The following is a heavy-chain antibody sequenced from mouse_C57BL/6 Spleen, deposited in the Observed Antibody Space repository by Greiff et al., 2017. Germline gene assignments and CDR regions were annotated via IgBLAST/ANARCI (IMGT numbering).Heavy chain of an antibody. J-gene: IGHJ4*01. Sequence: QVQLQQPGAELVRPGSSVKLSCKASGYTFTSYWMHWVKQRPIQGLEWIGNIDPSDSETHYNQKFKDKATLTVDKYSSTAYMQLSSLTSEDSAVYYCSRWGMITTHYYAMDYWGQGTSVTVSS. CDR3: SRWGMITTHYYAMDY. CDR2: IDPSDSET. CDR1: GYTFTSYW. V-gene: IGHV1-52*01. D-gene: IGHD2-4*01.